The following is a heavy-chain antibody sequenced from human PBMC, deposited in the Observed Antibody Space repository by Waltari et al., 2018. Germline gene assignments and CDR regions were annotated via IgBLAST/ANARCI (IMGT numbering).Heavy chain of an antibody. Sequence: QVQLVQSGAEVKKPGSSVKVSCKASGGTFSSYTISWVRPAPGQGLEWMGRIIPILGIANYAQKFQGRVTITADKSTSTAYMELSSLRSEDTAVYYCARDRYYYYGMDVWGQGTTVTVSS. CDR1: GGTFSSYT. J-gene: IGHJ6*02. V-gene: IGHV1-69*08. CDR2: IIPILGIA. CDR3: ARDRYYYYGMDV.